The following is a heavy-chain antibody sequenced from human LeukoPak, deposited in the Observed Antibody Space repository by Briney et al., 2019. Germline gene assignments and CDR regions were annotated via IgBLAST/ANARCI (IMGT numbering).Heavy chain of an antibody. Sequence: SETLSLTCTVSGGAISSYYWSWIGQPPGKGLEWMGYIYYSGGTKYNPSLMCRVTISVDRAQSQFSLSLSSATAADTAVYYCARDGLYDSSGYYMDSWGQGTLVIVSS. CDR1: GGAISSYY. CDR3: ARDGLYDSSGYYMDS. D-gene: IGHD3-22*01. CDR2: IYYSGGT. J-gene: IGHJ4*02. V-gene: IGHV4-59*01.